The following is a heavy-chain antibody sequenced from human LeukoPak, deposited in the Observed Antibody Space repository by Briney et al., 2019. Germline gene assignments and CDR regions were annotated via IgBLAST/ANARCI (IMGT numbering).Heavy chain of an antibody. CDR3: ARDKQLDWAHYYYYYMDV. CDR2: INPNSGGT. CDR1: GYTFSDYS. Sequence: ASVKVSCKTSGYTFSDYSIHWVRQAPGQGLEWMGWINPNSGGTNYAQKFQGRVTMTRDTSISTAYMELSRLRSDDTAVYYCARDKQLDWAHYYYYYMDVWGKGTTVTVSS. J-gene: IGHJ6*03. D-gene: IGHD1-1*01. V-gene: IGHV1-2*02.